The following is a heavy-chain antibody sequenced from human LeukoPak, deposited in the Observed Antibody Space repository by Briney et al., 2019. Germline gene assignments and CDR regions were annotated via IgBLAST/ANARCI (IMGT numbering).Heavy chain of an antibody. V-gene: IGHV1-3*01. CDR3: ARVLGQWLVNWFDP. D-gene: IGHD6-19*01. J-gene: IGHJ5*02. Sequence: ASVKVSCKASGYTFTSYAMHWVRQAPGQRLEWMGWINAGNGNTKYSQKFQGRVTITRDTSASTAYMELSSLRSEDTAVYYCARVLGQWLVNWFDPWGQGTLVTVSS. CDR1: GYTFTSYA. CDR2: INAGNGNT.